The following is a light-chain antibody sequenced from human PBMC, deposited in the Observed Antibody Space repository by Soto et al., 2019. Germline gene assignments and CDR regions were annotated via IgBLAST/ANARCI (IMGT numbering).Light chain of an antibody. Sequence: IQIAPFSSTLSSSLGDRVTLTCRASQSISSWLAWYQQKPGKAPKLLIYDASSLESGVPSRFSGSGSGTEFTLTISSLQPDDFATYYCQQYNSYPVAFGQGTKVDIK. CDR2: DAS. V-gene: IGKV1-5*01. CDR1: QSISSW. J-gene: IGKJ1*01. CDR3: QQYNSYPVA.